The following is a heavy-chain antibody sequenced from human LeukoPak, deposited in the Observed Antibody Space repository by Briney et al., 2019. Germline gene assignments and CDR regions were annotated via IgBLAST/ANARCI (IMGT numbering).Heavy chain of an antibody. V-gene: IGHV3-74*01. CDR1: GFTFSSYW. Sequence: GGSLRLSCAASGFTFSSYWMHWVRQAPGKGLVWVSRINSDGSSTSYADFVKGRFTISRDNAKNTLYLQMNSLRAEDTAVYYCARCGFYDNSGYYHDAFDIWGQGTMVTVSS. J-gene: IGHJ3*02. CDR2: INSDGSST. D-gene: IGHD3-22*01. CDR3: ARCGFYDNSGYYHDAFDI.